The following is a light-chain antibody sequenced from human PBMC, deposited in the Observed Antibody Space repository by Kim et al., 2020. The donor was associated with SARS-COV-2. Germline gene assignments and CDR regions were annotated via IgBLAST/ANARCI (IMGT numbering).Light chain of an antibody. CDR3: QAWDSSSDHYV. CDR1: KIGSKS. J-gene: IGLJ1*01. V-gene: IGLV3-21*01. CDR2: YDS. Sequence: SYELTQPPSVSVAPGKTARITCGGNKIGSKSVHWYQQKPGQAPVLVIYYDSDRPSGIPERFSGSNSGNTATLTISRVEAVDEADYYCQAWDSSSDHYVFG.